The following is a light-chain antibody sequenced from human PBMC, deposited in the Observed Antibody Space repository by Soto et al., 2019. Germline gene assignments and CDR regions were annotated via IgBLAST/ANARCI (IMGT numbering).Light chain of an antibody. J-gene: IGLJ1*01. CDR1: SSDVGGYNY. Sequence: QSVLTQPPSASGSPGQSVTISCTGTSSDVGGYNYLSWYQQHPGKAPKLMIYEVSKRPSGVPDRFSGSKSGNTASLTVSGLQAEDEADYYCSSYAGSNNLGVFGTGTKLTV. V-gene: IGLV2-8*01. CDR3: SSYAGSNNLGV. CDR2: EVS.